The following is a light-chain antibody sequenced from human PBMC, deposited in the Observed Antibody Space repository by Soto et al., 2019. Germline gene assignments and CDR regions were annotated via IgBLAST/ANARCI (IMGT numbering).Light chain of an antibody. Sequence: QSALAQPASVSGSPGQSITISCTGTSSDVGTRNFVSWYQQHPGKAPKLMIYQVTNRPSGVSNRFSGSKSGNTASLTISGLQAEDEADYYCSSYTDSTNYVFGTGPR. CDR1: SSDVGTRNF. CDR2: QVT. V-gene: IGLV2-14*01. CDR3: SSYTDSTNYV. J-gene: IGLJ1*01.